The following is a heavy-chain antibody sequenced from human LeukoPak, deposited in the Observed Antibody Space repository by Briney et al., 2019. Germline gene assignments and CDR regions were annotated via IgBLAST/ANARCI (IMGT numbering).Heavy chain of an antibody. CDR1: GFTFSDYY. D-gene: IGHD6-13*01. CDR3: AREQQLVPFDY. J-gene: IGHJ4*02. V-gene: IGHV3-11*01. CDR2: ISSSGSTT. Sequence: NPGGSLRLSCAASGFTFSDYYMSWIRQAPGKGLEWVSYISSSGSTTYYADSVKGRFTISRDNAKNSLYLQMNSLRAENTAVYYCAREQQLVPFDYWGQGTLVTVSS.